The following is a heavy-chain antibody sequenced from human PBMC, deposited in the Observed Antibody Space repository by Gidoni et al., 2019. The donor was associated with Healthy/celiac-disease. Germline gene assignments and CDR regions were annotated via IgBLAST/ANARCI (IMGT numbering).Heavy chain of an antibody. J-gene: IGHJ6*02. CDR3: ARAADSSGYYYYALYYGMDV. D-gene: IGHD3-22*01. CDR2: INPSGGST. Sequence: QVQLVQSGAEVKKPGASVKVSCKASGYTFTSYYMHWVRQAPGQGLEWMGIINPSGGSTSYAQKFQGRVTMTRDTSTSTVYMELSSLRSEDTAVYYCARAADSSGYYYYALYYGMDVWGQGTTVTVSS. CDR1: GYTFTSYY. V-gene: IGHV1-46*01.